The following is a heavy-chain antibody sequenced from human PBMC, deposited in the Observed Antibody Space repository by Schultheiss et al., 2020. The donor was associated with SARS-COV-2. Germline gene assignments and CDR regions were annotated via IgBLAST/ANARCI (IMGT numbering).Heavy chain of an antibody. J-gene: IGHJ4*02. CDR2: IYYSGST. D-gene: IGHD3-10*01. CDR1: GGSIRSGDYY. CDR3: ARSPMVRGGADY. V-gene: IGHV4-61*08. Sequence: SQTLSLTCSVSGGSIRSGDYYWSWIRQPPGKGLEWIGYIYYSGSTNYNPSLKSRVTISVDTSKNQFSLKLSSVTAADTAVYYCARSPMVRGGADYWGQGTLVTVSS.